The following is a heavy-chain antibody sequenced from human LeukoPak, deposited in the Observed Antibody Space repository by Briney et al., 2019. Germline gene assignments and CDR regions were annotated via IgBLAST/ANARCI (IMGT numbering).Heavy chain of an antibody. J-gene: IGHJ4*02. Sequence: PGGSLRLSCAASGFTFSSYGMHWVRQAPGKGLEWVAVIWYDGSNKYYADSVKGRFTISRDNSKNTLYLQMNSLRAEDTAVYYCARELASSWLLFDYWGQGTLVTVSS. CDR2: IWYDGSNK. CDR3: ARELASSWLLFDY. V-gene: IGHV3-33*01. CDR1: GFTFSSYG. D-gene: IGHD6-13*01.